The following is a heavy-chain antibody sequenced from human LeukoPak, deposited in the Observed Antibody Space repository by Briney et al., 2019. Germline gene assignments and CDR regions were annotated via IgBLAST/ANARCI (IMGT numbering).Heavy chain of an antibody. CDR3: ARDNSVGDNAWWFDP. Sequence: ASVKVSCKASGYTFTSYAMNWVRQAPGQGLEWMGWINTNTGNPMYAQGFTGRFVFSLDTSVSTAYLQISSLEAEDTAIYYCARDNSVGDNAWWFDPWGQGALVTVSS. D-gene: IGHD1-26*01. CDR1: GYTFTSYA. V-gene: IGHV7-4-1*02. J-gene: IGHJ5*02. CDR2: INTNTGNP.